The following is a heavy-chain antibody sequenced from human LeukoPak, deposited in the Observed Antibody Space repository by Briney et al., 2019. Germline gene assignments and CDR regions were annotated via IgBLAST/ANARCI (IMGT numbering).Heavy chain of an antibody. CDR3: ATAVPTDYDFWSGYSA. J-gene: IGHJ5*02. D-gene: IGHD3-3*01. V-gene: IGHV1-24*01. CDR2: FDPEDGET. Sequence: GASVKVSCKVSGYTITELSMHWVRQAPGKGLEWMGGFDPEDGETIYAQKFQGRVTMTEDTSTDTAYMELSSLRSEDTAVYYCATAVPTDYDFWSGYSAWGQGTLVTVSS. CDR1: GYTITELS.